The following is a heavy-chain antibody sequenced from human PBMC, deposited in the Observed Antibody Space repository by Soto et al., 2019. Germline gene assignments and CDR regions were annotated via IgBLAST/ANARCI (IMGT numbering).Heavy chain of an antibody. D-gene: IGHD6-13*01. CDR2: INAGSGNK. J-gene: IGHJ5*02. Sequence: QVQLVQSGAEVKKPGASVKVSCTASGYTFTHYAIHWVRHAPGQRLEWMGFINAGSGNKKYSQTFQGRLTFTKDTSASTAYMDLSSLRSEDTAIYYCARGLAADRAWGQGTLVTVSS. CDR3: ARGLAADRA. V-gene: IGHV1-3*01. CDR1: GYTFTHYA.